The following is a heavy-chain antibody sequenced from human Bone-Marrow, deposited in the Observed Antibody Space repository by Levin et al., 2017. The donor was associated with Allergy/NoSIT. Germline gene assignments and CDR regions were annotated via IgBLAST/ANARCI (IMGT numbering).Heavy chain of an antibody. CDR3: ARDGSGWYVIGSVDY. CDR2: ISYDGSNK. V-gene: IGHV3-30*04. D-gene: IGHD6-19*01. Sequence: GGSLRLSCAASEFTFSSRAMHWVRQAPGKGLEWLAVISYDGSNKYYADSVKGRFTISRDNSKNTLYLEMNSLRAEDTAVYYCARDGSGWYVIGSVDYWGQGTLVTVSS. J-gene: IGHJ4*02. CDR1: EFTFSSRA.